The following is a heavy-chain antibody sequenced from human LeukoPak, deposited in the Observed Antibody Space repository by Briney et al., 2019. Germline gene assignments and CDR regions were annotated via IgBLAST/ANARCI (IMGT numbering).Heavy chain of an antibody. CDR3: AQGPEDERYPHTSRRSDH. Sequence: GGSLRLSCAASGFTVSYSYMTWVRQAPGTGLEWVSVIYSGGTTYYADSVKGRFTISRDNAENSLYLQMNSLRAEDTAVYYCAQGPEDERYPHTSRRSDHWGQGTLVTVSS. CDR1: GFTVSYSY. V-gene: IGHV3-66*01. J-gene: IGHJ4*02. D-gene: IGHD1-1*01. CDR2: IYSGGTT.